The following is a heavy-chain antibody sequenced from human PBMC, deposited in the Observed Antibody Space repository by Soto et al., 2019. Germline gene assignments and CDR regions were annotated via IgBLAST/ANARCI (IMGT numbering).Heavy chain of an antibody. D-gene: IGHD5-18*01. Sequence: GGSLRLSCAASGFTFSDYYMSWIRQAPGKGLEWVSYISSSGSTIYYADSVKGRFTTSRDNAKNSLYLQMNSLRAEDTAVYYCARDLPITAMASYYYYYGMDVWGQGTTVTVSS. J-gene: IGHJ6*02. CDR1: GFTFSDYY. CDR3: ARDLPITAMASYYYYYGMDV. CDR2: ISSSGSTI. V-gene: IGHV3-11*01.